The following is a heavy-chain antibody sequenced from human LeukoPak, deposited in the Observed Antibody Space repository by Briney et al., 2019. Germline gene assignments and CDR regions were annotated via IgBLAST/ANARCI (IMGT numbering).Heavy chain of an antibody. J-gene: IGHJ4*02. Sequence: SQTLSLTCAVSGGSISSGGYSWSWIRQPPGKGLEWIGYIYHSRSTYYNPSLKSRVTISVDTSKNQFSLKLSSVTAADTAVYYCATSIAVAGTLDYWGQGTLVTVSS. V-gene: IGHV4-30-2*01. CDR1: GGSISSGGYS. CDR3: ATSIAVAGTLDY. CDR2: IYHSRST. D-gene: IGHD6-19*01.